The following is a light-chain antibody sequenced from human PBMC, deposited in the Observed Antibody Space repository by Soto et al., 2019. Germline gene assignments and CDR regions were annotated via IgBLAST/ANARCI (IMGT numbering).Light chain of an antibody. Sequence: QSALTQPASVSGSPGHSITISCTGTTSDVGDFYYVSWFQQHPGKAPKLLIYEVYNRPSEVSSRFSGSKSGYMASLTISGLQAEDEADYYCSSYTGSNTYVFGAGTKVTVL. J-gene: IGLJ1*01. CDR2: EVY. CDR3: SSYTGSNTYV. CDR1: TSDVGDFYY. V-gene: IGLV2-14*03.